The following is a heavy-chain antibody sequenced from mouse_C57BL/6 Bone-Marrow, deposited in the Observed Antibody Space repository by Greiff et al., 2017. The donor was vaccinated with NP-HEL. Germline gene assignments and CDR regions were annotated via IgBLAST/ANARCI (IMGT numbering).Heavy chain of an antibody. Sequence: QVQLKQPGAELVKPGASVKLSCKASGYTFTSYWMQWVKQRPGQGLEWIGEIDPSDSYTNYNQKFKGKATLTVDTSSSTADMQLSSLTSEDSAVYYCARRNWAFAYWGQGTLVTVSA. CDR1: GYTFTSYW. D-gene: IGHD4-1*01. CDR3: ARRNWAFAY. CDR2: IDPSDSYT. J-gene: IGHJ3*01. V-gene: IGHV1-50*01.